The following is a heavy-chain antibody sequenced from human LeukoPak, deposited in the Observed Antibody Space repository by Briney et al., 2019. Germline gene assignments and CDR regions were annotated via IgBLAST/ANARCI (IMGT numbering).Heavy chain of an antibody. D-gene: IGHD3-10*01. Sequence: RGSLRLSCAASGFTFSSYSMNWVRHAPGKGLEWVSSISSSSSYIYYADSVKGRFTISRDNAKNSLYLQMNSLRAEDTALYYCARGHGSGSYFQTPFDYWGQGTLVTVSS. CDR1: GFTFSSYS. V-gene: IGHV3-21*01. CDR2: ISSSSSYI. J-gene: IGHJ4*02. CDR3: ARGHGSGSYFQTPFDY.